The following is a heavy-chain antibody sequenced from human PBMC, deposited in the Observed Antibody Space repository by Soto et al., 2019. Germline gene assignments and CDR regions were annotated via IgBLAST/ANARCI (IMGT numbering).Heavy chain of an antibody. Sequence: GGSLRLSCAASGFTFSSYGMHWVRQAPGKGLEWVAVIWYDGSNKYYADSVKGRFTISRDNSKNTLYLQMNSLRAEDTAVYYCARDPNYGGKIDYWGQGTLVTVSS. CDR2: IWYDGSNK. J-gene: IGHJ4*02. CDR1: GFTFSSYG. V-gene: IGHV3-33*01. CDR3: ARDPNYGGKIDY. D-gene: IGHD4-17*01.